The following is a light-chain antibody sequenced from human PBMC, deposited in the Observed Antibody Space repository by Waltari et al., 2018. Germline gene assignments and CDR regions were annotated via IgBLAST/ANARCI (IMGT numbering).Light chain of an antibody. V-gene: IGKV1-39*01. Sequence: DIQMTQSPASLASSLGDRVTIPCRPSQSGGTSLNWYQQKSGEPPKLLISAASGFQSGVPSRFSGSGSGTDFTLTITSLQPEDVATYYCQQSVSPPFTFGPGTKV. CDR3: QQSVSPPFT. J-gene: IGKJ3*01. CDR2: AAS. CDR1: QSGGTS.